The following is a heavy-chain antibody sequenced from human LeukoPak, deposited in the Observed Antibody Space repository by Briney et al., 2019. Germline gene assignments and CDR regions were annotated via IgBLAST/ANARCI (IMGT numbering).Heavy chain of an antibody. V-gene: IGHV1-2*02. CDR3: ARDHYGDPFDY. Sequence: GASVKVSCKASGYTFTSYAMHWVRQAPGQGLEWMGWINLNSGGTNYAQNFQGRVTMTRDTSISTAYMELSRLRSDDTAVYYCARDHYGDPFDYWGQGTLVTVSS. D-gene: IGHD4-17*01. CDR1: GYTFTSYA. J-gene: IGHJ4*02. CDR2: INLNSGGT.